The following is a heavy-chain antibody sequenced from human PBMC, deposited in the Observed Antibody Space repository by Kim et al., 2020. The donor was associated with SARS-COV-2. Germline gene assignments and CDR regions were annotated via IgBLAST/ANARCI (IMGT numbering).Heavy chain of an antibody. V-gene: IGHV3-15*01. CDR3: DNSGR. Sequence: KTDGGTADYAAPVKGRFTISRDDPKSTLYLQMNSLKTEDTALYYCDNSGRWGQGTLVTVSS. D-gene: IGHD1-1*01. CDR2: KTDGGTA. J-gene: IGHJ4*02.